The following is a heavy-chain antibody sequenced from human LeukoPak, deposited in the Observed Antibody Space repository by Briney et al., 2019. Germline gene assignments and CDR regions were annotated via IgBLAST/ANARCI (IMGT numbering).Heavy chain of an antibody. V-gene: IGHV1-46*01. Sequence: ASVTVSCKASGYTFTSYYMHWVRQAPGQGLEWMGIINPSGGSTSYAQKFQGRVTMTRDMSTSTVYMELSSLRSEDTAVYYCARDDVGWRGYYDSSGLDAFDIWGQGTMVTVSS. CDR3: ARDDVGWRGYYDSSGLDAFDI. CDR1: GYTFTSYY. D-gene: IGHD3-22*01. CDR2: INPSGGST. J-gene: IGHJ3*02.